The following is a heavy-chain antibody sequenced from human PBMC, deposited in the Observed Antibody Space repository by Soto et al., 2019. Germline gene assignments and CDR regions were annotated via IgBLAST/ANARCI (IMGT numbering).Heavy chain of an antibody. CDR2: IYATGTT. CDR1: ADSFSKYY. CDR3: VRDGTKTLRDWFDP. V-gene: IGHV4-4*07. D-gene: IGHD1-1*01. Sequence: SETLSLTCSVSADSFSKYYWTWIRQPPGEGLEWIGRIYATGTTDYNPSLKSRVMMSVDTSKKQFSLKLRSVTAADTAVYYCVRDGTKTLRDWFDPWGQGISVTVSS. J-gene: IGHJ5*02.